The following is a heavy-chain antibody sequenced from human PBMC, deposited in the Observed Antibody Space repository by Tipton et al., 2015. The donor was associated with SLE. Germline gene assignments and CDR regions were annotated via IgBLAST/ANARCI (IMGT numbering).Heavy chain of an antibody. D-gene: IGHD5-18*01. CDR1: GGSISSYY. CDR2: IYYSGST. CDR3: AREAAMVTDY. Sequence: TLSLTCTVSGGSISSYYWSWIRQPPGKGLEWIGYIYYSGSTNYNPSLKSRVTISVDTSKNQFSLKLSSVTAADTAVYYCAREAAMVTDYWGQGTLVTVSS. V-gene: IGHV4-59*01. J-gene: IGHJ4*02.